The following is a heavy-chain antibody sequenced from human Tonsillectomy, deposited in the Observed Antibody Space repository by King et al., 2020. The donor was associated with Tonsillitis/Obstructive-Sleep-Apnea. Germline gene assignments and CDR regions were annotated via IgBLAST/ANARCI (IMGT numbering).Heavy chain of an antibody. V-gene: IGHV3-7*01. CDR3: AGDGGVGEGDV. J-gene: IGHJ6*04. CDR1: GFTFSSYW. D-gene: IGHD3-16*01. Sequence: VQLVESGGGLVQPGGSLRLSCAASGFTFSSYWMSWVRQAPGKGLEWVANIKQDGSDIYYADSVKGRFTISRDNAKNSLYLQMNSLRAEDTAVYYCAGDGGVGEGDVWGKGTTITVSS. CDR2: IKQDGSDI.